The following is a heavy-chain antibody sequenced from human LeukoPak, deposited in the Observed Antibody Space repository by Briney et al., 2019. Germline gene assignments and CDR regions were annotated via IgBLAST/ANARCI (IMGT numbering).Heavy chain of an antibody. CDR2: INHSGST. Sequence: SETLSLTCAVYGGSFSGYCWSWIRQPPGKGLQGIGEINHSGSTNYNPSLKSRVTISVYTSKNQFSLKLSSVTAADTAVYYCARVGMIVVPLDAFDIWGQGTMVTVSS. D-gene: IGHD3-22*01. J-gene: IGHJ3*02. CDR1: GGSFSGYC. CDR3: ARVGMIVVPLDAFDI. V-gene: IGHV4-34*01.